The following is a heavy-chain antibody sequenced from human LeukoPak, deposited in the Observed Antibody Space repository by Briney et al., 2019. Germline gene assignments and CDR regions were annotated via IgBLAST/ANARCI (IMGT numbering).Heavy chain of an antibody. Sequence: GGSLRLSCAASGFTVSSNYMSWVRQAPGKGLEWVSVIYSGGRTYYADSVKGRFTISRDNSKNTLYLQMNSLRAEDTAVYYCAKAVITGAFDIWGQGTMVTVSS. CDR3: AKAVITGAFDI. D-gene: IGHD3-22*01. J-gene: IGHJ3*02. CDR1: GFTVSSNY. V-gene: IGHV3-66*01. CDR2: IYSGGRT.